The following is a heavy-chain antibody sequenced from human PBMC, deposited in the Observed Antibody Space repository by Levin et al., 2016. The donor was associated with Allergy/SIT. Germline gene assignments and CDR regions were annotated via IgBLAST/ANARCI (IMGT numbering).Heavy chain of an antibody. J-gene: IGHJ3*02. V-gene: IGHV5-51*01. CDR3: ARFTVADAFDI. CDR1: GYTFASYW. CDR2: IFPGDSDT. D-gene: IGHD4-23*01. Sequence: ESLKISCKGSGYTFASYWIVWVRQMPGKGLEWMGAIFPGDSDTRYSPSFQGQVTLSVDKSIGTAYLQWSSLKASDTAMYYCARFTVADAFDIWGQGTRITVSS.